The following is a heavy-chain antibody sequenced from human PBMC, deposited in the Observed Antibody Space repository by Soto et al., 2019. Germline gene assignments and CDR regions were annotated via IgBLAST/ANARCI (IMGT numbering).Heavy chain of an antibody. CDR1: GFTFSNNW. J-gene: IGHJ4*02. CDR2: INQDASAK. CDR3: ARDPTAAASDY. Sequence: LRLSCTASGFTFSNNWMSWVRQAPGTGLEWVANINQDASAKTYLDSVKGRFTISRDNAKNSLYLHMNSLRAEDTAVYYCARDPTAAASDYWGQGTLVTVSS. V-gene: IGHV3-7*01. D-gene: IGHD6-13*01.